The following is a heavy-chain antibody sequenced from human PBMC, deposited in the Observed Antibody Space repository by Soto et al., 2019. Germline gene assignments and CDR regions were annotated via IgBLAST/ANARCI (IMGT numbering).Heavy chain of an antibody. CDR3: ARSGLALPYSESHWFDP. J-gene: IGHJ5*02. CDR1: GFTFSSYA. V-gene: IGHV3-30-3*01. CDR2: ISYDGSNK. Sequence: GWSLRLSCAASGFTFSSYAMHWVRQAPGKGLEWVAVISYDGSNKYYADSVRGRFTISRDNAKNTLFLQMNSLRGEDTAVYYCARSGLALPYSESHWFDPWGHGTLVTVSS. D-gene: IGHD3-22*01.